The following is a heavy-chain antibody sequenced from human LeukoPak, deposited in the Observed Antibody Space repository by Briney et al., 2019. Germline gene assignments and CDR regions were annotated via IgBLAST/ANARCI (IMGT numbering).Heavy chain of an antibody. D-gene: IGHD1-26*01. Sequence: GGSLRLSCASSGFTFSSYGMRWVRKAPGKGLEWVAVISYDGSNKYYADSVKGRFTISRDNSKNTLYLQMNSLRAEDTAVYYCAKAGSYFGFGAFDIWGQGTMVTVSS. V-gene: IGHV3-30*18. CDR2: ISYDGSNK. J-gene: IGHJ3*02. CDR3: AKAGSYFGFGAFDI. CDR1: GFTFSSYG.